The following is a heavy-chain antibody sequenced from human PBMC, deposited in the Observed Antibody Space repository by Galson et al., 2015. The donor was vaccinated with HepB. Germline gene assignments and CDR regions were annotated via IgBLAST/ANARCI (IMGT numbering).Heavy chain of an antibody. CDR3: ARGTDFLTGYFYFDY. J-gene: IGHJ4*02. Sequence: SLRLSCAASGFTFSSYGMHWVRQAPGKGLEWVALISYDGNKKLYADSVRGRFTISRDNSENTLYLQMNSLRADDTAVFYCARGTDFLTGYFYFDYWGQGILVTVSS. V-gene: IGHV3-30*03. CDR2: ISYDGNKK. CDR1: GFTFSSYG. D-gene: IGHD3/OR15-3a*01.